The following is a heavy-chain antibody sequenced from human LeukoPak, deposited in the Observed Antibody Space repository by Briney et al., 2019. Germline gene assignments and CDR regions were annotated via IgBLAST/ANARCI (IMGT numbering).Heavy chain of an antibody. V-gene: IGHV1-18*01. CDR2: IREYNGNT. CDR3: ARQWDSSLEWLPFDY. Sequence: ASVKVSCKASGYTFSSFGINWVRQAPGQGLEWMGWIREYNGNTNYVQKLQGRVTMTKDTSTGTAYMELRSLRPDDTAVYYCARQWDSSLEWLPFDYWGQGTLITVSS. CDR1: GYTFSSFG. D-gene: IGHD3-3*02. J-gene: IGHJ4*02.